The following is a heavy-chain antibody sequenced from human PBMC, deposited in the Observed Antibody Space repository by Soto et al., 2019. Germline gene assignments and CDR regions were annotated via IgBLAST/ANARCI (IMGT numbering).Heavy chain of an antibody. CDR3: ARVSIAADGPCIDH. CDR2: IFHTGST. D-gene: IGHD6-25*01. J-gene: IGHJ4*02. CDR1: GGSISSGNYY. V-gene: IGHV4-30-4*01. Sequence: PSETLSLTCTVSGGSISSGNYYWSWIRQPPGKGLEWIGYIFHTGSTYFNPSLRSRVSISIDTSKSHFSLKLTSVTAADTAMFYCARVSIAADGPCIDHWGQGALVTVSS.